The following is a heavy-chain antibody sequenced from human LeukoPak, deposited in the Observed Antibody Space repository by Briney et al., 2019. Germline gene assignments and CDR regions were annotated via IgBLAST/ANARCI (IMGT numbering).Heavy chain of an antibody. CDR3: ARGHSSGRDYYFDY. Sequence: ASVKVSCKTSGYSFITYSINWVRQAPGQGLEWMGWISGYSGNTNYAQELQGRVTMTIDTSTATAYMEVRSLRSDDTAVYYCARGHSSGRDYYFDYWGQGTLVTVSS. V-gene: IGHV1-18*01. D-gene: IGHD6-19*01. CDR1: GYSFITYS. CDR2: ISGYSGNT. J-gene: IGHJ4*02.